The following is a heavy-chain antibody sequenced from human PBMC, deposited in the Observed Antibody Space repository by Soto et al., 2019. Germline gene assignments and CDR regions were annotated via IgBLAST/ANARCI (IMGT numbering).Heavy chain of an antibody. CDR3: ERHKHHSSGASVD. CDR1: GVSISSSSYY. V-gene: IGHV4-39*01. CDR2: IYYSGST. Sequence: SETLSHTCTVSGVSISSSSYYWVLIRQPPGKGLEWIESIYYSGSTYYNPSLKSRVTISVDTSKNQFSLKLSSVTAADTAVYYWERHKHHSSGASVDWCQGTGVTVVS. D-gene: IGHD3-22*01. J-gene: IGHJ1*01.